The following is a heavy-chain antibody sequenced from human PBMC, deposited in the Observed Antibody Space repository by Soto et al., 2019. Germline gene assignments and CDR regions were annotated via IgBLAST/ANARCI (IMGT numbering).Heavy chain of an antibody. Sequence: ASVKVSCTASGYTFTSYAMHWVRQAPGQRLEWMGWINAGNGNTKYSQKFQGRVTITRDTSASTAYMELSSLRSEDTAVYYCARDWDTYGYGGFDNWGQGTLVTVSS. CDR2: INAGNGNT. J-gene: IGHJ4*02. CDR1: GYTFTSYA. V-gene: IGHV1-3*01. CDR3: ARDWDTYGYGGFDN. D-gene: IGHD4-17*01.